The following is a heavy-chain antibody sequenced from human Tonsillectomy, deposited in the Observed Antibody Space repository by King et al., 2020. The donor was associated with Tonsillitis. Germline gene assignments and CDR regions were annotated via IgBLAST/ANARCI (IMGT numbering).Heavy chain of an antibody. CDR1: GFTFSSYE. CDR2: ISSSGVTI. J-gene: IGHJ6*03. CDR3: ARVYNYYYYMDV. Sequence: QLVQSGGGLVQPGGSLRLSCAASGFTFSSYEMNWVRQAPGKGLEWVSYISSSGVTIYYADSVKGRFTISRDNAKNSLYLQMNSLRAEDTAVYYCARVYNYYYYMDVWGKGTTVTVSS. V-gene: IGHV3-48*03.